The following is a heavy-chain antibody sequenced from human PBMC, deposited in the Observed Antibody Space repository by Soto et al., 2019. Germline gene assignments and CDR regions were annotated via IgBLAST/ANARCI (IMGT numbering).Heavy chain of an antibody. D-gene: IGHD2-15*01. V-gene: IGHV5-51*01. CDR1: GYNFAASW. CDR2: IYPGNSDT. Sequence: PGESLKISCEGSGYNFAASWIAWVRQMPGKGPVWMGIIYPGNSDTRYSPSFQGQVTISADKSISTAYLQWDSLKASDSAMYYCATSEGYSSSWSFDSWGQGTLVTVSS. J-gene: IGHJ4*02. CDR3: ATSEGYSSSWSFDS.